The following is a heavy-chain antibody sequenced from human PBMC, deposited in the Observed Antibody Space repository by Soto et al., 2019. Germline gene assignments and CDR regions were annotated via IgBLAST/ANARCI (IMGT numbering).Heavy chain of an antibody. D-gene: IGHD5-12*01. CDR3: ARDTYSGYDFGL. CDR2: IPSRGRP. CDR1: GASVAGGSYY. Sequence: SETLSLTCSVSGASVAGGSYYWSWVRQPPGKGLEWIGYIPSRGRPFYNPSLTSRGTISADTSKNQLSLQLTSVTATDTAVYYCARDTYSGYDFGLWGQGTLVTVSS. V-gene: IGHV4-30-4*01. J-gene: IGHJ5*02.